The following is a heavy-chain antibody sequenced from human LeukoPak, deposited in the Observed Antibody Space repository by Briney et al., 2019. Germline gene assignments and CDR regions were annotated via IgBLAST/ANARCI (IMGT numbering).Heavy chain of an antibody. CDR1: GFPFSGYA. D-gene: IGHD3-3*01. J-gene: IGHJ6*03. V-gene: IGHV3-30-3*02. Sequence: GRSLRLSCAASGFPFSGYAMHWVRQAPGKGLEWVALISYDGNNKYYADSVKGRFTISRDNSKNTLYLQMNSLRAEDTAVYYCAKQEDVGTYYDFWSGYYTYYYYYMDVWGKGTTVTVSS. CDR3: AKQEDVGTYYDFWSGYYTYYYYYMDV. CDR2: ISYDGNNK.